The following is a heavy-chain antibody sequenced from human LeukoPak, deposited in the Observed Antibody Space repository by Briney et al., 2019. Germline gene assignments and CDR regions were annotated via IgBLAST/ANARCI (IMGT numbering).Heavy chain of an antibody. D-gene: IGHD7-27*01. CDR2: LNTNTGNP. CDR3: AREGYRTNWGVYGVDV. V-gene: IGHV7-4-1*02. J-gene: IGHJ6*02. Sequence: ASVKVSCKASGYIITSYAMNWVRQAPGQGLEWMGWLNTNTGNPTYAQGFTGRFVFSVDTSVSTAYLQINSLKAEDTAEYYCAREGYRTNWGVYGVDVWGQGTTVTVSS. CDR1: GYIITSYA.